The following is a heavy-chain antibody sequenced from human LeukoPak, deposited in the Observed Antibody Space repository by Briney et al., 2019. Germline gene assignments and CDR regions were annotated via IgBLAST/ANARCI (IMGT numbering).Heavy chain of an antibody. J-gene: IGHJ4*02. D-gene: IGHD2-21*01. V-gene: IGHV4-59*08. CDR2: IYYSGSI. Sequence: PSETLSPTCTVSGGSISGYYCSWIRQPPGKGLELVGYIYYSGSINHNPSLKSRVTISVDTAKNQFSLKLNSVTAADTAVYYCARRVISSNASFDYWGQGTLVTVSS. CDR3: ARRVISSNASFDY. CDR1: GGSISGYY.